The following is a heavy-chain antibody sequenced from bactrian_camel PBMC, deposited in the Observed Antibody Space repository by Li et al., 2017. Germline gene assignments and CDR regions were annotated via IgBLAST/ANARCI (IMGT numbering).Heavy chain of an antibody. V-gene: IGHV3S6*01. CDR3: AAEGRPSLIVGTCTTIGPAAN. CDR1: GVPNSGIC. J-gene: IGHJ4*01. Sequence: HVQLVESGGGSVQAGGSLTLSCVASGVPNSGICMAWVRRAAGKGRETVAEVLSDGMKEFSETVKGRFTISRDNAKNILYLRVTNLRAEDTAMYYCAAEGRPSLIVGTCTTIGPAANWGQGTQVTVS. D-gene: IGHD3*01. CDR2: VLSDGMKE.